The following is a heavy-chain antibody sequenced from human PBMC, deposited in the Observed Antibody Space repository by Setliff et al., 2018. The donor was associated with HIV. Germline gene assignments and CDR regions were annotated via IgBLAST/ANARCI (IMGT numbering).Heavy chain of an antibody. V-gene: IGHV1-46*01. CDR3: ARDLGSGSYSLSLDY. CDR1: GYSFTNHY. CDR2: INPTGGST. Sequence: ASVKVSCKPSGYSFTNHYMHWVRQAPGQGLEWMGVINPTGGSTRNTQKFQGRVAMTRDTSTSTVYMELSSLRSEDTAVYYCARDLGSGSYSLSLDYWGQGTLVTVSS. J-gene: IGHJ4*02. D-gene: IGHD1-26*01.